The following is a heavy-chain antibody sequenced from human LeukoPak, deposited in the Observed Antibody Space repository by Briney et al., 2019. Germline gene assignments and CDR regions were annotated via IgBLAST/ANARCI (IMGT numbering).Heavy chain of an antibody. CDR1: GGSISSYY. D-gene: IGHD3-9*01. V-gene: IGHV4-59*01. CDR3: ARDRGLRYFDWLLTDAFDI. CDR2: IYYGGST. Sequence: SETLSLTCTVSGGSISSYYWSWIRQPPGKGLEWIGYIYYGGSTNYNPSLKSRVTISVDTSKNQFSLKLSSVTAADTAVYYCARDRGLRYFDWLLTDAFDIWGQGTMVTVSS. J-gene: IGHJ3*02.